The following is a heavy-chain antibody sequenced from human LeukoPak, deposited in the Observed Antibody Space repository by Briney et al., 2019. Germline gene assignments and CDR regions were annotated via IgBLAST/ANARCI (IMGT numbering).Heavy chain of an antibody. Sequence: PSETLSLTCTVSGGSISSSTYYWGWIRQAPGKGLEWIGSIYYDGNTYYNPSLKSRVTISVDTSKNQFSLKLSSVTAADTAVYYCARHCWTSYYYMDVWGKGTTVTVSS. V-gene: IGHV4-39*01. CDR3: ARHCWTSYYYMDV. CDR1: GGSISSSTYY. J-gene: IGHJ6*03. CDR2: IYYDGNT. D-gene: IGHD3/OR15-3a*01.